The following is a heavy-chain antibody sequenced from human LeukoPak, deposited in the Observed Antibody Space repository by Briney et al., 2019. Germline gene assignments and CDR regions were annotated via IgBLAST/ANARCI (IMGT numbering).Heavy chain of an antibody. CDR1: GYSISSGYY. CDR2: IYHSGST. D-gene: IGHD4-11*01. J-gene: IGHJ4*02. CDR3: ARDPHYTPFDY. Sequence: PSETLSLTCTVSGYSISSGYYWGWIRQPPGKGLEWIGSIYHSGSTYYNPSLKSRVTISVDTSKNQFSLKLSSVTAADTAVYYCARDPHYTPFDYWGQGTLVTVS. V-gene: IGHV4-38-2*02.